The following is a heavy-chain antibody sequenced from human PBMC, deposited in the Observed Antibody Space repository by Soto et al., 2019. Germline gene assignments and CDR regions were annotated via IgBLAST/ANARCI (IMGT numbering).Heavy chain of an antibody. CDR3: ARGGAVIGAFDF. J-gene: IGHJ3*01. CDR2: IGSAGDT. D-gene: IGHD2-21*01. Sequence: EVQLLESGGGLVQPGGSLRLSCAASGFTFSSYDLHWVRQATGKGLEWVSGIGSAGDTYYADSVNGRFTISRENAKKSLSLHMNSLRAGDTAVYYCARGGAVIGAFDFWGQGTVVTVSS. V-gene: IGHV3-13*01. CDR1: GFTFSSYD.